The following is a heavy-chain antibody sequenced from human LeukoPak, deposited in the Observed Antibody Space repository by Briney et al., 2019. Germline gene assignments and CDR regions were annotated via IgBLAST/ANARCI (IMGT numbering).Heavy chain of an antibody. Sequence: GGSLRLSCAASGFTFTNAWMSWVRQAPGKGLEYIGRVKTKTDGGTTDYAAPVKGRFAISRDDSKNTLYLQMNSLKIDDTAVYYCTTQWLVSAPFDCWGQGTLVTVSS. D-gene: IGHD6-19*01. CDR3: TTQWLVSAPFDC. V-gene: IGHV3-15*01. CDR2: VKTKTDGGTT. CDR1: GFTFTNAW. J-gene: IGHJ4*02.